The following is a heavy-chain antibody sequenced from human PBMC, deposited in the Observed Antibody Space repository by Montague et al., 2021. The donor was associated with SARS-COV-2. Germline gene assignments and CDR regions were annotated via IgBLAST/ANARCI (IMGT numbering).Heavy chain of an antibody. D-gene: IGHD4-11*01. V-gene: IGHV4-39*07. J-gene: IGHJ6*02. CDR3: AVNSKYYYYYGMDV. Sequence: SETVSLTCTVSGGSISSSSYYWGWIRQPPGKGLEWIGSIYHSGSTYYNPSLTSRVTISVDTSKNQFSLKLSSVTAADTAVYYCAVNSKYYYYYGMDVWGQGTTVTVSS. CDR1: GGSISSSSYY. CDR2: IYHSGST.